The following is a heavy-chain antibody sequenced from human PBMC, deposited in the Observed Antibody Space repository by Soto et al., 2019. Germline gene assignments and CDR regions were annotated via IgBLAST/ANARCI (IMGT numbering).Heavy chain of an antibody. CDR3: ARLFRNIVVVVAATAYFDY. CDR2: INHSGST. D-gene: IGHD2-15*01. V-gene: IGHV4-34*01. CDR1: GGSFSGYY. Sequence: SETLSLTCAVYGGSFSGYYWSWIRQPPGKGLEWIGEINHSGSTNYNPSLKSRVTISVDTSKNQFSLKLSSVTAADTAVYYCARLFRNIVVVVAATAYFDYWGQGTLVPSPQ. J-gene: IGHJ4*02.